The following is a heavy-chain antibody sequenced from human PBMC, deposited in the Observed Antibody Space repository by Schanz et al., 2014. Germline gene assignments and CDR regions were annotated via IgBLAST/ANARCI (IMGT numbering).Heavy chain of an antibody. CDR3: ARQALGDDY. CDR2: IDPTDSDT. Sequence: EVQLVQSGAEVKKPGESLRISCKGSGYSFTSYWITWVRQKPGKGLEWMGRIDPTDSDTNYSPSFQGHVTFSVDKSISTAYLQGSSRKASDTAIYYCARQALGDDYWGQGTLVTVSS. V-gene: IGHV5-10-1*03. J-gene: IGHJ4*02. CDR1: GYSFTSYW.